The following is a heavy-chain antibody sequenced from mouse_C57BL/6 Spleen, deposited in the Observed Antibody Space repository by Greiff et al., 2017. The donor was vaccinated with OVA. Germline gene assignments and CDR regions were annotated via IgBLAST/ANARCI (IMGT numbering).Heavy chain of an antibody. CDR3: ARHGEDYAAMDY. CDR1: GFSLTSYG. Sequence: VHLVESGPGLVAPSQSLSITCTVSGFSLTSYGVHWVRQPPGKGLEWLVVIWSDGSTTYNSALKSRLSISKDNSKSQVFLKLNSLQTDDTAMYYCARHGEDYAAMDYWGQGTSVTVSS. CDR2: IWSDGST. D-gene: IGHD2-4*01. J-gene: IGHJ4*01. V-gene: IGHV2-6-1*01.